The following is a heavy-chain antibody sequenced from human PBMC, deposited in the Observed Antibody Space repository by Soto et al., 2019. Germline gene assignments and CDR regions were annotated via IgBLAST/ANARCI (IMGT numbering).Heavy chain of an antibody. J-gene: IGHJ4*02. V-gene: IGHV3-23*01. Sequence: EVQLLESGGGLVQPGRSLRLSCAASGFTFSSYAMSWVRQAPGKGLEWVSAISGGRGSTHYADSVKGRFTISRDTSKNTLYLQMNSLRAADTAVYYCAKKGAVGATYFFDYWGQGALVTVSS. D-gene: IGHD1-26*01. CDR3: AKKGAVGATYFFDY. CDR1: GFTFSSYA. CDR2: ISGGRGST.